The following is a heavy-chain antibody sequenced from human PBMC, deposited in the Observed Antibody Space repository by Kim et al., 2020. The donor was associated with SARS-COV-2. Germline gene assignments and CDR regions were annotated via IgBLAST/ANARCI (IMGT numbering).Heavy chain of an antibody. D-gene: IGHD3-22*01. CDR2: IYYSGST. V-gene: IGHV4-39*02. J-gene: IGHJ6*01. Sequence: SETLSLTCTVSGGSISSNSYYWGWIRQPPGKGLEWIGSIYYSGSTYYNPSLKSRVTISVDTSKNHFSLKLSSVTAADTAVYYCARDPCITMILVAQGYFYGMRVWGQGTTVTVSS. CDR3: ARDPCITMILVAQGYFYGMRV. CDR1: GGSISSNSYY.